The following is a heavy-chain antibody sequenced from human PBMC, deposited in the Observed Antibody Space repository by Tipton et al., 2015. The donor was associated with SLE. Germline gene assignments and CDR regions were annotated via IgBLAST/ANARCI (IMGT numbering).Heavy chain of an antibody. CDR2: ISSSSSTI. V-gene: IGHV3-48*01. CDR3: SDYSGY. Sequence: GSLRLSCEASGFTFSTYSMNWVRQAPGKGLEWVSYISSSSSTIYYADSVKGRFTISRDNAKNSLYLQMNSLRAEDTALYYCSDYSGYWGQGTLVTVSS. CDR1: GFTFSTYS. J-gene: IGHJ4*02.